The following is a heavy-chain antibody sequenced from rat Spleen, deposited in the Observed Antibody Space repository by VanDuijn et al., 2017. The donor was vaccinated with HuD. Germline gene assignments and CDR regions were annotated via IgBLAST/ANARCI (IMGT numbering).Heavy chain of an antibody. CDR3: TTPLWATVPPAPFAY. CDR2: IRTGGGST. Sequence: EVQLVESGGGLVQPGRSLKLSCAASGFTFSNYYMAWVRQAPTKGLEWVAYIRTGGGSTYYRDSVKGRFTISRDNAKSTLYLQMDSLRSEDTATYYCTTPLWATVPPAPFAYWGQGTLVTVSS. D-gene: IGHD1-1*01. V-gene: IGHV5-27*01. CDR1: GFTFSNYY. J-gene: IGHJ3*01.